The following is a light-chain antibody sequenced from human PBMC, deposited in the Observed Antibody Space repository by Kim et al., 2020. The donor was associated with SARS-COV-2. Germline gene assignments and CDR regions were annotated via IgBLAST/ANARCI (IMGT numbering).Light chain of an antibody. CDR3: YSAADNSRV. CDR1: VLAKKY. Sequence: SYELTQLSSVSVSPGQTARITCSGDVLAKKYARWFQQKPGQAPVLVIYKDNERPSGIPERFSGSSSGTTVTLTISGAHVEDEADYYCYSAADNSRVFGGGTQLTVL. V-gene: IGLV3-27*01. J-gene: IGLJ3*02. CDR2: KDN.